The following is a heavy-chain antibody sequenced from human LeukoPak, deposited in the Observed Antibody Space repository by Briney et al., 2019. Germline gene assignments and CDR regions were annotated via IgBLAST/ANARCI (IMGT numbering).Heavy chain of an antibody. V-gene: IGHV4-59*01. Sequence: SETLSLTCTVSGGSISNYHWNWIRQPPGKGLEWIGYIYNSGTNYNPSLKSRVTISVDTSKNQFSLNLNSVTAADTAMYYCTRRTDNDLWGRGTLVTVSS. CDR3: TRRTDNDL. CDR1: GGSISNYH. CDR2: IYNSGT. J-gene: IGHJ2*01.